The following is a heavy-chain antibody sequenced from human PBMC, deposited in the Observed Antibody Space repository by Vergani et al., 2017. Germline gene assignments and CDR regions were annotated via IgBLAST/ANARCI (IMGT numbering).Heavy chain of an antibody. V-gene: IGHV4-34*01. J-gene: IGHJ6*02. CDR3: ARGGGRSYYYGMDV. CDR1: GGSFSGYY. CDR2: INHSGST. D-gene: IGHD1-14*01. Sequence: QVQLQQWGAGLLKPSETLSLTCAVYGGSFSGYYWSWIRQPPGKGLEWIGEINHSGSTNYNPSLKSRVTISVDTSKNQFSLKLSSVTAADTAVYYCARGGGRSYYYGMDVWGQGTTVTVSS.